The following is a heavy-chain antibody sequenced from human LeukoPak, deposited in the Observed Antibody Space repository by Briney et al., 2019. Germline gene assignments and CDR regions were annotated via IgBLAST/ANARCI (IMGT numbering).Heavy chain of an antibody. CDR3: AKDRGDYGGSFDY. CDR1: GFTFSSYA. CDR2: ISGSGGST. Sequence: PGGSLRLSCAASGFTFSSYAVSWVRQAPGKGLEWVSAISGSGGSTYYADSVKGRFTISRDNSKNTLSLQMNSPRVEDTAVYYCAKDRGDYGGSFDYWGQGALVTVSS. V-gene: IGHV3-23*01. D-gene: IGHD4-17*01. J-gene: IGHJ4*02.